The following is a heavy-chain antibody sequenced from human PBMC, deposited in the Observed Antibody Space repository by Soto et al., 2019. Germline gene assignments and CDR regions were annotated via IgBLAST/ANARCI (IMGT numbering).Heavy chain of an antibody. CDR3: AKPWKEGGSWHFDY. D-gene: IGHD2-15*01. CDR2: ISYDGSNK. Sequence: PGGSLRLSCAASGFTFSSYGMHWVRQAPGKGLEWVAVISYDGSNKYYADSVKGRFTISRDNSKNTLYLQMNSLRAEDTAVYYCAKPWKEGGSWHFDYWGQGTLVTVSS. V-gene: IGHV3-30*18. J-gene: IGHJ4*02. CDR1: GFTFSSYG.